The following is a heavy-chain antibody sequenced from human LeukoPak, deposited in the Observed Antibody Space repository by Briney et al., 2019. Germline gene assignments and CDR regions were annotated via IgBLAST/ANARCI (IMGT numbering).Heavy chain of an antibody. J-gene: IGHJ6*02. CDR2: IYSGGST. V-gene: IGHV3-53*01. CDR1: GFIVSSNY. Sequence: GGSLRLSCVASGFIVSSNYMSWVRQAPGKGLEWVSVIYSGGSTYYADSVKGRFTVSRDNSKNTLYLQMNSLRAEDTAVYYCAKHLTYYGMDVWGQGTTVTVSS. CDR3: AKHLTYYGMDV.